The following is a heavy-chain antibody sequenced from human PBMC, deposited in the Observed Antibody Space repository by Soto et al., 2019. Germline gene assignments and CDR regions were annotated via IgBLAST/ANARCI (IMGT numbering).Heavy chain of an antibody. D-gene: IGHD3-22*01. CDR2: INPSGGST. Sequence: ASVKVSCKASGYTFTSYYMHWVRQAPGQGLEWMGIINPSGGSTSYAQKFQGRVTMTRDTSTSTVYMELSSLRSEDTAVYYCAREGNYYYDSSGYYNYWGQGTLVTVSS. CDR3: AREGNYYYDSSGYYNY. J-gene: IGHJ4*02. CDR1: GYTFTSYY. V-gene: IGHV1-46*01.